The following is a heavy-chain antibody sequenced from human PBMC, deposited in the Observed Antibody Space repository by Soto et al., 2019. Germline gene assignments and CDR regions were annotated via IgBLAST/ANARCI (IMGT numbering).Heavy chain of an antibody. CDR3: AKGTDSRSSWLWDYYYGMDV. V-gene: IGHV3-23*01. J-gene: IGHJ6*02. D-gene: IGHD6-6*01. CDR2: ISGSGGST. Sequence: PGGSLRLSCAASGFTFSSYAMSWVRQAPGKGLEWVSAISGSGGSTYYADSVKGRFTISRDNSKNTLYLQMNSLRAEDTAVYYCAKGTDSRSSWLWDYYYGMDVWGQGTTVTVSS. CDR1: GFTFSSYA.